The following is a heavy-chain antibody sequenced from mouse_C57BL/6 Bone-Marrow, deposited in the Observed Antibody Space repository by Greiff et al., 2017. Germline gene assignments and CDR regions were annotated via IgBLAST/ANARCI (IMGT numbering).Heavy chain of an antibody. CDR2: INPGSGGT. CDR3: ARWLLLFFDY. V-gene: IGHV1-55*01. J-gene: IGHJ2*01. Sequence: QVQLQQPGAELVKPGASVKMSCKASGYTFTSYWITWVKQSPGQGLGGIGDINPGSGGTNYNEKFKSKATLTVDTSSSTAYMQLSSLTSEDSAVYYCARWLLLFFDYWGQGTTLTVSS. CDR1: GYTFTSYW. D-gene: IGHD2-3*01.